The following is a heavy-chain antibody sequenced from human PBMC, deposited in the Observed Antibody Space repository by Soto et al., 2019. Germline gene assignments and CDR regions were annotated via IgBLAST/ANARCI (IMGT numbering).Heavy chain of an antibody. CDR3: ARGEADYCSGGSCYGHYYYGMDV. Sequence: GASVKVSCKASGYTFTGYYMHWVRQAPGQGLEWMGWIYPNSGGTNYAQKFQGLVTMTRDTSISTAYMELSRLRSDDTAVYYCARGEADYCSGGSCYGHYYYGMDVWGQGTTVTVSS. CDR1: GYTFTGYY. V-gene: IGHV1-2*04. J-gene: IGHJ6*02. D-gene: IGHD2-15*01. CDR2: IYPNSGGT.